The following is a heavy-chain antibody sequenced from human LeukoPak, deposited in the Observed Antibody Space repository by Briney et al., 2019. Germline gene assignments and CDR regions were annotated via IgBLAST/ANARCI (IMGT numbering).Heavy chain of an antibody. CDR1: GYTFTGYY. CDR3: AINGRELWFGELLWPESYYYYMDV. CDR2: INPNSGGT. D-gene: IGHD3-10*01. Sequence: ASVKVSCKASGYTFTGYYMHWVRQAPGQGLEWMGWINPNSGGTNYAQKFQGRVTMTRDTSISTAYMELSRLRSDDTAVYYCAINGRELWFGELLWPESYYYYMDVWGKGTTVTISS. J-gene: IGHJ6*03. V-gene: IGHV1-2*02.